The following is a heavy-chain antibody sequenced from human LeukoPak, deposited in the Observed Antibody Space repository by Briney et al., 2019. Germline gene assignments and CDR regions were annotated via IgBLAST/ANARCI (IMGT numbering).Heavy chain of an antibody. CDR2: ISSSSSYI. CDR1: GFTYSSYS. J-gene: IGHJ4*02. Sequence: GGSLRLSCAASGFTYSSYSMNWVRQAPGKGLEWVSSISSSSSYIYYADSVKGRFTISRDNAKNSLYLQMNSLRAEDTAVYYCARGLYSSSWSQADYWGQGTLVTVSS. V-gene: IGHV3-21*04. CDR3: ARGLYSSSWSQADY. D-gene: IGHD6-13*01.